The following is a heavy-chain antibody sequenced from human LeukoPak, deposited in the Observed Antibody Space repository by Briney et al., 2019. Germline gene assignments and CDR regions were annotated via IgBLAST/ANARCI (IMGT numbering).Heavy chain of an antibody. V-gene: IGHV3-30-3*01. D-gene: IGHD3-22*01. CDR1: GFTFSSYA. CDR3: ARDRGYYDSSGYYHLVY. J-gene: IGHJ4*02. Sequence: PGRSLRLSCAASGFTFSSYAMHWVRQAPGKGLEWVAVISYDGSNKYYADSVKGRFTISRDNSKNTLYLQMNSLRAEDTAVYYCARDRGYYDSSGYYHLVYWGQGTLVTVSS. CDR2: ISYDGSNK.